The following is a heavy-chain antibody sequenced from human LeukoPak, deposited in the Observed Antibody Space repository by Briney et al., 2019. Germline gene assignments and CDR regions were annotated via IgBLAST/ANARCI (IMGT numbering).Heavy chain of an antibody. CDR3: TRRQRLTSFDY. Sequence: GGSLRLSCAASGFTFSSYWMHWVRQAPGKGLMWVSRINTDGSSSTYADSVKGRFTISRDNAKDTLYLQMNSLRVEDTAVYYCTRRQRLTSFDYWGQGTLVSVAS. D-gene: IGHD6-25*01. V-gene: IGHV3-74*01. J-gene: IGHJ4*02. CDR1: GFTFSSYW. CDR2: INTDGSSS.